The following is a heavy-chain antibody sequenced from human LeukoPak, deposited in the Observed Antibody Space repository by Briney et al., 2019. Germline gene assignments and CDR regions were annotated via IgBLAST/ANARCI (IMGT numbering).Heavy chain of an antibody. V-gene: IGHV1-18*01. Sequence: ASVKVSCKASGYTFTSYGISWVRQAPGQGLEWMGWISAYNGNTNYAQKLQGRVTMTTDTSTSTAYMELRSLRSDDTAVYYCARDRLLWFGELPNNWFDPWGQGTLVTVSS. CDR3: ARDRLLWFGELPNNWFDP. CDR2: ISAYNGNT. CDR1: GYTFTSYG. J-gene: IGHJ5*02. D-gene: IGHD3-10*01.